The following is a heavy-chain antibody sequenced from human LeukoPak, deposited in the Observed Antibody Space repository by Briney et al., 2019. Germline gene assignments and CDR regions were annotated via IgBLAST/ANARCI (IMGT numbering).Heavy chain of an antibody. Sequence: GGSLRLSCAASGFTFSNYAIHWVRQAPGKGLEYVSVISSNEGSTYYANSVKGRFTISRDNSKNTLYLQMGSLRPEDMAVYYCARGRLVVTALDYWGQGTLVTVSS. CDR1: GFTFSNYA. V-gene: IGHV3-64*01. J-gene: IGHJ4*02. CDR3: ARGRLVVTALDY. CDR2: ISSNEGST. D-gene: IGHD2-21*02.